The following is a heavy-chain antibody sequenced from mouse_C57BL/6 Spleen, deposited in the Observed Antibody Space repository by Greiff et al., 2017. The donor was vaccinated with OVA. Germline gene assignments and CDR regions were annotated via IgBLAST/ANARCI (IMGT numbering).Heavy chain of an antibody. CDR2: INPSNGGT. D-gene: IGHD1-1*01. CDR1: GYTFTSYW. CDR3: ARSFLTVVATHWYFDV. J-gene: IGHJ1*03. Sequence: QVQLQQPGTELVKPGASVKLSCKASGYTFTSYWMHWVKQRPGQGLEWIGNINPSNGGTNYNEKFKSKATLTVDKSSSTAYMQLSSLTSEDSAVYYCARSFLTVVATHWYFDVGGTGTTVTVSS. V-gene: IGHV1-53*01.